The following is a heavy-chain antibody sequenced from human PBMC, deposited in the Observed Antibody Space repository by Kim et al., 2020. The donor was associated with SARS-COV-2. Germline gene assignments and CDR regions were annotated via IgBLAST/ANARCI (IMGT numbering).Heavy chain of an antibody. Sequence: GGSLRLSCAASGFTFSSYGMHWVRQAPGKGLEWVAVISYDGSNKYYADSVKGRFTISRDNSKNTLYLQMNSLRAEDTAVYYCARVAPPYCSGGSCYLRGPYYYYYGMDVWGQGTTVTVSS. CDR1: GFTFSSYG. D-gene: IGHD2-15*01. CDR2: ISYDGSNK. V-gene: IGHV3-33*05. CDR3: ARVAPPYCSGGSCYLRGPYYYYYGMDV. J-gene: IGHJ6*02.